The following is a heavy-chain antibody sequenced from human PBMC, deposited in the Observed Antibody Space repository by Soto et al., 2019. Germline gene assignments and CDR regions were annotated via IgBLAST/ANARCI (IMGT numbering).Heavy chain of an antibody. V-gene: IGHV3-30*18. CDR1: GFTFSSYG. D-gene: IGHD3-16*01. Sequence: PGGSLRLSCAASGFTFSSYGMHWVRQAPGKGLEWVAVISYDGSNKYYADSVKGRFTISRDNSKNTLYLHMNSLRADDTAAYYCAKWHTYNYDSLAFSGFDCWGQGTQVTVSS. CDR2: ISYDGSNK. J-gene: IGHJ4*02. CDR3: AKWHTYNYDSLAFSGFDC.